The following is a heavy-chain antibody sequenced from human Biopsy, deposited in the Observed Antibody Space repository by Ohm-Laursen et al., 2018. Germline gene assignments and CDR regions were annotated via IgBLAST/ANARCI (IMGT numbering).Heavy chain of an antibody. CDR1: GDSVSSGSFY. Sequence: GPRSLTCTVSGDSVSSGSFYWTWIRQPPGQGLEYIGYIYDRGSTANYNPSLESRVTMSVDMPKNQFSLKLSSVTAADTAIYYCARGMRSSGWPYFDSWGQGTLVTVSS. V-gene: IGHV4-61*01. CDR3: ARGMRSSGWPYFDS. J-gene: IGHJ4*02. D-gene: IGHD6-19*01. CDR2: IYDRGSTA.